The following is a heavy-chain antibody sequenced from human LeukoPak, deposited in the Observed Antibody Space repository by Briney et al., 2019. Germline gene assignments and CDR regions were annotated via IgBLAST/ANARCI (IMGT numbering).Heavy chain of an antibody. Sequence: KPSETLSLTCAVYGGSFSGYYWSWIRQPPGKGLEWIGEINHSGSTNYNPSLKSRVTISVDSSKNQFSLKLSSVTAADTAVYYCASEVVNLLYFDYWGQGTLVTVSS. D-gene: IGHD4-23*01. CDR1: GGSFSGYY. CDR3: ASEVVNLLYFDY. V-gene: IGHV4-34*01. J-gene: IGHJ4*02. CDR2: INHSGST.